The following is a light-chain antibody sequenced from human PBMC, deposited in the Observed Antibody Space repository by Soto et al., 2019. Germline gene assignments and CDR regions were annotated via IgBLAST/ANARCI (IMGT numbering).Light chain of an antibody. CDR3: QHYGNSLWT. V-gene: IGKV3-20*01. J-gene: IGKJ1*01. CDR2: DAS. CDR1: QIVRSTY. Sequence: EIVLTQSPATLSLSPGESATLSCRASQIVRSTYLAWYQQKPGQAPRLLIYDASSRATDIPDRFSGSGSGTEFTLTISGLEPEDFAVYYCQHYGNSLWTFGQGTKVDIK.